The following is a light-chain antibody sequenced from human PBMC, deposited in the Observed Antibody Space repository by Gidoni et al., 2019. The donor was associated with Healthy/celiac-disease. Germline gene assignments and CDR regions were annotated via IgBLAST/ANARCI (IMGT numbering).Light chain of an antibody. CDR1: QSISSY. J-gene: IGKJ2*01. CDR2: AAS. V-gene: IGKV1-39*01. Sequence: DIQMTHSPSSLSASVGDRVTITCRASQSISSYLNWYQQKPGKAPKLLIYAASSLKSGVPSRFSGSGSGTDITLTISSLKPEDFATYYCQQSYSTPLMYTFGQGTKLEIK. CDR3: QQSYSTPLMYT.